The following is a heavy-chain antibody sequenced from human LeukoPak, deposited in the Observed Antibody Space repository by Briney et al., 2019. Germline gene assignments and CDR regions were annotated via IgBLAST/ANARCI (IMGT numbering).Heavy chain of an antibody. V-gene: IGHV3-30-3*01. J-gene: IGHJ4*02. CDR2: ISYDGSNK. CDR3: ARRDIAVAGLTY. D-gene: IGHD6-19*01. Sequence: QLVESGGGVVQPGRSLRLSCAASGFTFSSYAMHWVRQAPGKGLEWVAVISYDGSNKYYADSVKGRFTISRDNSKNTLYLQMNSLRAEDTAVYYCARRDIAVAGLTYWGQGTPVTVSS. CDR1: GFTFSSYA.